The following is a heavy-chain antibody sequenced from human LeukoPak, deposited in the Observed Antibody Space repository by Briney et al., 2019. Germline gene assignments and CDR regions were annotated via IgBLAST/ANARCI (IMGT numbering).Heavy chain of an antibody. V-gene: IGHV3-30-3*01. CDR2: ISYDGSNK. CDR1: SFTFSNYA. J-gene: IGHJ4*02. CDR3: ARGYCSGGICHFDY. D-gene: IGHD2-15*01. Sequence: GGSLGLSCAAPSFTFSNYAMHWVRQVPGKGLGWVAVISYDGSNKYYADSVKGRFTISRDNSKNTLYLQMDSLRAEDTAVYYCARGYCSGGICHFDYWGQGTPVTVSS.